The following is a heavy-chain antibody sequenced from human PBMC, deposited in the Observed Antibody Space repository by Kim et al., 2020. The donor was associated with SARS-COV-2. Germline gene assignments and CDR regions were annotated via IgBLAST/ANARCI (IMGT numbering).Heavy chain of an antibody. J-gene: IGHJ4*02. V-gene: IGHV3-7*01. CDR2: IRPDGSEK. D-gene: IGHD3-16*02. Sequence: GGSLRLSCGASGFIFSAYWMTWVRQAPGKGLEWVADIRPDGSEKYYVDAVKGRFTISRHNARNSLFLEMNSLRAEDSADYYCATIDSTLTDFDYWGQGT. CDR1: GFIFSAYW. CDR3: ATIDSTLTDFDY.